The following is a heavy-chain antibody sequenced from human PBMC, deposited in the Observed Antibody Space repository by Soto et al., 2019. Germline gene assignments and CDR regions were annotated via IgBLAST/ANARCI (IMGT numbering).Heavy chain of an antibody. CDR1: GGTFSSYS. J-gene: IGHJ6*02. Sequence: SVNVSCKSSGGTFSSYSISWVRQAPGQGLEWMGGIIPIFGTANYAQKFQGRVTITADESTSTAYMELSSLRSEDTAVYYCAREFRYSNDYYGMDVWGQGTTVTVSS. CDR3: AREFRYSNDYYGMDV. D-gene: IGHD6-13*01. V-gene: IGHV1-69*13. CDR2: IIPIFGTA.